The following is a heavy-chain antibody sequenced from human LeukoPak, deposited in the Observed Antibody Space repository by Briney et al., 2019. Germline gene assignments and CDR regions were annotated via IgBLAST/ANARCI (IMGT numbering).Heavy chain of an antibody. CDR2: ISSSGSTI. Sequence: QSGGSLRLSCAASGFSFSSHWMGWVRQAPGKGLEWVSYISSSGSTIYYADSVKGRFTISRDNAKNSLYLQMNSLRAEDTAVYYCARTIYSYALKYYYYGMDVWGQGTTVTVSS. CDR1: GFSFSSHW. J-gene: IGHJ6*02. V-gene: IGHV3-48*03. D-gene: IGHD5-18*01. CDR3: ARTIYSYALKYYYYGMDV.